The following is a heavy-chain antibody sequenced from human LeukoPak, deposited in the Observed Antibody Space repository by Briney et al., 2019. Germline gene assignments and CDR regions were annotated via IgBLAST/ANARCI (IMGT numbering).Heavy chain of an antibody. CDR1: GFTFRSNW. J-gene: IGHJ4*02. Sequence: GGSLRLSCAASGFTFRSNWMTWVRQAPGKGLEWVANIKEDGSQKNYVDSVKGRFTISRDEAENSLYLQMNGLRVEDTAVYYCARDGDKWNDFDYWGQGTLVTVSS. CDR2: IKEDGSQK. D-gene: IGHD1-1*01. V-gene: IGHV3-7*01. CDR3: ARDGDKWNDFDY.